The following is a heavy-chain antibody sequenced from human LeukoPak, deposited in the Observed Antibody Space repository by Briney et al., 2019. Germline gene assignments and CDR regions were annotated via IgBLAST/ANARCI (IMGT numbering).Heavy chain of an antibody. CDR1: GYTFTSYG. CDR2: ISAYNGNT. D-gene: IGHD6-13*01. V-gene: IGHV1-18*01. CDR3: ARPNAGTVAFDI. J-gene: IGHJ3*02. Sequence: ASVKVSCKASGYTFTSYGISWVRQAPGQGLEWMGWISAYNGNTNYAQKLQGRVTMTTDTSTSTAYMELRSLRSDDTAVYFCARPNAGTVAFDIWGQGAMVTVSS.